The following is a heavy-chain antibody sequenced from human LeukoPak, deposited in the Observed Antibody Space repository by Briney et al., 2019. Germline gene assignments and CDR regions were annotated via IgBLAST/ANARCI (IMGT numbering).Heavy chain of an antibody. CDR1: GFTFRSPW. J-gene: IGHJ4*02. CDR2: INEDGSQK. CDR3: ARDGGWHRFDY. D-gene: IGHD6-19*01. Sequence: GSLRLSCVESGFTFRSPWMAWLRQAPEKGLEWVANINEDGSQKYYLGSVTGRFTISRDNAKNSLYLQMNSLSAEDTAMYYCARDGGWHRFDYWGQGTLVIVSS. V-gene: IGHV3-7*03.